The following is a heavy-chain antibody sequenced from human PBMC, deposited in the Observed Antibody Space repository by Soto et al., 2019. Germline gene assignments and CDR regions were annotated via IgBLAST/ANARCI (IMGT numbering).Heavy chain of an antibody. J-gene: IGHJ2*01. CDR1: GFTFSRYE. Sequence: PGGSLRLCCADSGFTFSRYEMNWVRQAPGKGLEWVSYISSSSSTLCYADSVKGRFTISRDNAKNSLYLQMNSLRAEDTAVYYCARGGSGSYFWYFDLWGRGTLVTVSS. V-gene: IGHV3-48*03. CDR3: ARGGSGSYFWYFDL. CDR2: ISSSSSTL. D-gene: IGHD1-26*01.